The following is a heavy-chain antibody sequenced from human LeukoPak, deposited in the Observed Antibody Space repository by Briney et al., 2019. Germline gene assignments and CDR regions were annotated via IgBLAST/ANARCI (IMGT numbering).Heavy chain of an antibody. CDR1: GGSISSYY. CDR2: IYYSGST. CDR3: AREDAAMVTR. D-gene: IGHD5-18*01. Sequence: SETLSLTCTVSGGSISSYYWSWIRQPPGKGLEWIGYIYYSGSTNYNPSLKSRVTISVDTSKNQFSLKLSSVTAADTAVYYCAREDAAMVTRWGQGTLVTVSS. J-gene: IGHJ4*02. V-gene: IGHV4-59*01.